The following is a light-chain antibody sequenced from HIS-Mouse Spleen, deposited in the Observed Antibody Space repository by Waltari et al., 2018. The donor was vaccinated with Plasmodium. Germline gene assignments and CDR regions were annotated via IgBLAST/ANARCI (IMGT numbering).Light chain of an antibody. V-gene: IGKV3-15*01. CDR3: QQYNNWSFT. CDR2: GAS. CDR1: QSVSSN. Sequence: EIVMTQSPATLSVSTGERATLSCRASQSVSSNLAWYQQKPGQAPMLLIYGASTRATVIPARFSGSGSGTEFTLTISILQSEDFAVYYCQQYNNWSFTFGPGTKVDIK. J-gene: IGKJ3*01.